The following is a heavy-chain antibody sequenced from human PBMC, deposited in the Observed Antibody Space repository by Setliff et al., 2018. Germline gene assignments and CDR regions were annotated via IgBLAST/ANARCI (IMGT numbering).Heavy chain of an antibody. CDR3: ARGRGPDIVVTIPGDY. CDR2: ISPYSGKT. Sequence: ASVKVSCKTSGYNFITLGINWVRQAPGQGLEWVGWISPYSGKTDYAQKFQDRVIMTIDSATTTAYMELETLRSDDTAVYYCARGRGPDIVVTIPGDYWGQGTQVTVSS. D-gene: IGHD2-15*01. J-gene: IGHJ4*02. V-gene: IGHV1-18*01. CDR1: GYNFITLG.